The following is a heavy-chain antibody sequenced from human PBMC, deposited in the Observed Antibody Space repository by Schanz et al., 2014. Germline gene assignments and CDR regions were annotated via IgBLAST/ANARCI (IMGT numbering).Heavy chain of an antibody. D-gene: IGHD3-3*01. V-gene: IGHV3-30*18. CDR2: ISDDGSNP. CDR3: AKDVESWSGYYLDY. CDR1: GFNFISYG. Sequence: QVQLVESGGGVVQPGRSLRLSCAASGFNFISYGMHWVRQAPGKGLEWVAVISDDGSNPYYPDSVKVRFTISRDNSKNTLYLQMNSLRSEDTAVYYCAKDVESWSGYYLDYWRHRTLVTVSS. J-gene: IGHJ4*01.